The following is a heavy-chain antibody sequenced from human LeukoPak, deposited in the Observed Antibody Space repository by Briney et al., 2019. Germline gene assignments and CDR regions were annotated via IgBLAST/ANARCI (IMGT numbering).Heavy chain of an antibody. D-gene: IGHD1-1*01. Sequence: GGSLRLSCTASGFTFSTYALHWVRQAPGKGLEWLAVISYVRDAKFYAESVKGRFTISRDNVKNTLYLQLNSLRPEDTAVYFCARGLTNDYYIDYWGHGTLVTVSS. CDR1: GFTFSTYA. V-gene: IGHV3-30*01. CDR3: ARGLTNDYYIDY. J-gene: IGHJ4*01. CDR2: ISYVRDAK.